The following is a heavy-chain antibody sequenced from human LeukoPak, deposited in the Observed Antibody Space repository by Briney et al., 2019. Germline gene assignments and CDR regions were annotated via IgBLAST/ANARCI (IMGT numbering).Heavy chain of an antibody. V-gene: IGHV1-46*01. D-gene: IGHD1-26*01. CDR2: IYPGGGST. CDR1: GYTFTSYY. J-gene: IGHJ5*02. Sequence: ASVKVSCKASGYTFTSYYIHWVRQAPGQGLEWMGIIYPGGGSTSYAQKFQGRVTMTRDMSTSAVYMELSSLRSEDTAVYYCAREKVGGDLSPRFDPWGQGTLVTVSS. CDR3: AREKVGGDLSPRFDP.